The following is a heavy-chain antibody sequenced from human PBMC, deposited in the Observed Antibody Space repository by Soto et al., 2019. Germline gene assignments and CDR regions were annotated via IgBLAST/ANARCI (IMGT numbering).Heavy chain of an antibody. CDR3: ARPPAVAGTVWLCFAP. CDR2: IYPGDSDT. D-gene: IGHD6-19*01. V-gene: IGHV5-51*01. CDR1: EYSFTSYW. Sequence: GESLKISRRGAEYSFTSYWSGGVLQMPGKGLEWRGIIYPGDSDTRYSPAFQGQVTISPDTSITTAYLQWSSLKGSDTAMYYCARPPAVAGTVWLCFAPWGQGTLVTVSS. J-gene: IGHJ5*02.